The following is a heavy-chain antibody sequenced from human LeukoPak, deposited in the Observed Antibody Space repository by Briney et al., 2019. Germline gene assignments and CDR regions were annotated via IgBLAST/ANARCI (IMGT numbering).Heavy chain of an antibody. D-gene: IGHD5-18*01. Sequence: GGSLRLSCAASGFTFSDYSMHWVRQAPGEGLEWVSTISSTSSYIYSADSLKGRFTISRDNAKNSLYLQMSTLRAEDTAVYYCARGQLWQTGWFDPWGQGALVTVSS. V-gene: IGHV3-21*01. CDR2: ISSTSSYI. J-gene: IGHJ5*02. CDR1: GFTFSDYS. CDR3: ARGQLWQTGWFDP.